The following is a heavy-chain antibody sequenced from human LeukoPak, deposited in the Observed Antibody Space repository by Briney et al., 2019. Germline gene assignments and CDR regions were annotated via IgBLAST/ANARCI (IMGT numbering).Heavy chain of an antibody. CDR3: ARVSRITMVRGVKAFDI. CDR1: GGSFRGYY. Sequence: PSETLSLTCAVYGGSFRGYYWSWIRQPPGKGLEWIGEINHSGSTNYNPSLKSRVTISVDTSKNQFSLKLSSVTAADTAVYYCARVSRITMVRGVKAFDIWGQGTMVTVSS. CDR2: INHSGST. V-gene: IGHV4-34*01. D-gene: IGHD3-10*01. J-gene: IGHJ3*02.